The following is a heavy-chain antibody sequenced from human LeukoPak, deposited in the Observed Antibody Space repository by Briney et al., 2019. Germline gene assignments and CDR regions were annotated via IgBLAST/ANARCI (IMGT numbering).Heavy chain of an antibody. CDR3: ARGADILTGSDAFDI. D-gene: IGHD3-9*01. V-gene: IGHV3-33*01. CDR2: IWYDGSNK. CDR1: GFTFSSYG. J-gene: IGHJ3*02. Sequence: TGRSLRLSCAASGFTFSSYGMHWVRQAPGKGLEWVAVIWYDGSNKYYADSVKGRFTISRDNSKNTLYLQMNSLRAEDTAVYYCARGADILTGSDAFDIWGQGTMVTVSS.